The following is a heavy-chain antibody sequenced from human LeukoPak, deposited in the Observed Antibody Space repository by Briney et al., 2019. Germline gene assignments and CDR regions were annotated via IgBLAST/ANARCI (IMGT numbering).Heavy chain of an antibody. Sequence: PGGSLRLSCAASRFTFSSYGMSWVRQAPGKGLEWVSSISGSGGSTYYADSVKGRFTISRDNSKNTLYLQMNSLRDEDTAVYYCARNQQLGGHSYYYYGMDVWGQGTTVTVSS. J-gene: IGHJ6*02. CDR2: ISGSGGST. V-gene: IGHV3-23*01. CDR1: RFTFSSYG. D-gene: IGHD3-16*01. CDR3: ARNQQLGGHSYYYYGMDV.